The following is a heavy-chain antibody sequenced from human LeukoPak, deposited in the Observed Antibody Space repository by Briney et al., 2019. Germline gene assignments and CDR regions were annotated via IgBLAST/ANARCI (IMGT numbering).Heavy chain of an antibody. CDR3: ARVGSSPVTGTVADY. CDR1: GFTFSSYG. Sequence: PGRSLRISCAASGFTFSSYGMHWVRQAPGKGLEWVSVIYRGDITYYADSVKGRFTTSRDNSKNTLYLQMNSLRAEDTAVYYCARVGSSPVTGTVADYWGQGTLVTVSS. J-gene: IGHJ4*02. V-gene: IGHV3-NL1*01. CDR2: IYRGDIT. D-gene: IGHD6-19*01.